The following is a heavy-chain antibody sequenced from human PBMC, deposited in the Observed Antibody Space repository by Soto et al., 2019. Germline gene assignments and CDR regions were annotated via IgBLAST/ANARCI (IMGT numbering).Heavy chain of an antibody. J-gene: IGHJ4*02. V-gene: IGHV4-30-4*02. CDR3: ARADDSSDRFYX. CDR2: IYYSGST. CDR1: GGSISSVDFY. Sequence: SDTLSLTFTVSGGSISSVDFYWSWIRQPPGKGLELIGNIYYSGSTYYNPSLMSRAIMSVDTSQNQFSLKLSSLTAADTAVYFCARADDSSDRFYXWGQGALVTVSX. D-gene: IGHD4-17*01.